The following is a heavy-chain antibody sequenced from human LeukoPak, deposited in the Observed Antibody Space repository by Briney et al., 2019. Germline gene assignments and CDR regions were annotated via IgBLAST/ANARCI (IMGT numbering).Heavy chain of an antibody. J-gene: IGHJ4*02. CDR1: GGSTSSSDYY. CDR2: IRYSGNT. Sequence: PSETLSLTCTVSGGSTSSSDYYWGWIRQPPDEGLEWIASIRYSGNTYHNPSLKSRVTISVDTSKNQFSLKLSSVTAADTAVYYCARQQLSQLYYFDNWGQGTLVTVSS. V-gene: IGHV4-39*01. D-gene: IGHD6-6*01. CDR3: ARQQLSQLYYFDN.